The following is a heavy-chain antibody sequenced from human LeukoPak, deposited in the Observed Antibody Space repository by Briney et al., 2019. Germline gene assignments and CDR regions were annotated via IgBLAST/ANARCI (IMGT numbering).Heavy chain of an antibody. Sequence: PGGSLRLSCAASGFSFNSDWMDWVRQAPGKGLEWVANIKHDVSEKNYLDSVKGRFTISRDNAQNSLYLQMNGLRVEDTAVYYCTRRLDDWGQGTLVTVFS. D-gene: IGHD3-16*01. V-gene: IGHV3-7*01. CDR1: GFSFNSDW. CDR2: IKHDVSEK. CDR3: TRRLDD. J-gene: IGHJ4*02.